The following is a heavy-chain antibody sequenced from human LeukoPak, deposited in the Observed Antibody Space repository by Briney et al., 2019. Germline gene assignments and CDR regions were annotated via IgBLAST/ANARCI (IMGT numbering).Heavy chain of an antibody. D-gene: IGHD1-1*01. V-gene: IGHV3-30*18. CDR2: ISYDGSNK. CDR1: GFTFSSYG. Sequence: GGSLRLSCAVSGFTFSSYGMHWVRQAPGKGLEWVAVISYDGSNKYYADSVKGRFTISRDNSKNTLYLQMNSLRAEDTAVYYCAKWGTPEAAFDIWGQGTMVTVSS. CDR3: AKWGTPEAAFDI. J-gene: IGHJ3*02.